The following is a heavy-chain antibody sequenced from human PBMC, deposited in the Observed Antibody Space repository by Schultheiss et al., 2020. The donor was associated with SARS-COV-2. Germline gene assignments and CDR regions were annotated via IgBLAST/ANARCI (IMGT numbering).Heavy chain of an antibody. V-gene: IGHV3-21*01. CDR1: GFALSAYT. CDR3: ARDLLPHIVVVTPGWFEP. J-gene: IGHJ5*02. Sequence: GGSLRLSCAASGFALSAYTMNWVRQAPGKGLEWVSFISSSSKYIYYADSVKGRFTISRDNAKNSLYLQMNSLRAEDTAVYYCARDLLPHIVVVTPGWFEPWGQGTLVTVSS. CDR2: ISSSSKYI. D-gene: IGHD2-21*02.